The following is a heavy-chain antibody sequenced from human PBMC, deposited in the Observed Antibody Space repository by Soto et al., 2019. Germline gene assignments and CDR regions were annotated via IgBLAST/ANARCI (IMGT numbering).Heavy chain of an antibody. CDR3: ARDPTYGGNSDWFDP. V-gene: IGHV1-69*06. Sequence: QVQLVQSGAEVKKPGSSVKVSCKASGGTFSSYAISWVRQAPGQGLEWMGGIIPIFGTANYAQKFQGRVTIIADKSTSTAYMELSSLRSEDTAVYYCARDPTYGGNSDWFDPWGQGTLVTVSS. CDR1: GGTFSSYA. CDR2: IIPIFGTA. J-gene: IGHJ5*02. D-gene: IGHD4-17*01.